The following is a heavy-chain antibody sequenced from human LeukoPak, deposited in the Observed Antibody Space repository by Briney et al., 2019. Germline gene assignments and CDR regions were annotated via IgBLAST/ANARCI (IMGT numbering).Heavy chain of an antibody. D-gene: IGHD6-25*01. J-gene: IGHJ3*02. Sequence: GGSLRLSCAASGFTFSSYWMSWVRQAPGKGLEWVANIKQDGSEKYYVDSVKGRFTISRDNAKNSLYLQMNSLRAEDTAVYYCARDGGAGTPWAFDIWGQGTMVTVSS. CDR1: GFTFSSYW. V-gene: IGHV3-7*01. CDR2: IKQDGSEK. CDR3: ARDGGAGTPWAFDI.